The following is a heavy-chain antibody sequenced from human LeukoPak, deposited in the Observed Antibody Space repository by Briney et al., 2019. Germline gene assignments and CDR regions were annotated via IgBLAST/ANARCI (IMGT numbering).Heavy chain of an antibody. CDR3: ALGGSGSYYRPPSYYYVMDV. J-gene: IGHJ6*02. D-gene: IGHD3-10*01. CDR2: INPNSGGT. Sequence: ASVKVSCKASGYTFTGYYMHWVRQAPGQGLEWMGWINPNSGGTNYAQKFQSRVTMTRDTSISTAYMELSRLRSDDTAVYYCALGGSGSYYRPPSYYYVMDVWGQGTTVTVSS. CDR1: GYTFTGYY. V-gene: IGHV1-2*02.